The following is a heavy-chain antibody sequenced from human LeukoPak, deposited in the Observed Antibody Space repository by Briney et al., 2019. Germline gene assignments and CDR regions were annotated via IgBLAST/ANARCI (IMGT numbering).Heavy chain of an antibody. CDR3: AREGYSSFDY. J-gene: IGHJ4*02. CDR2: ISASGTTI. V-gene: IGHV3-11*04. D-gene: IGHD6-13*01. CDR1: GFTFSDYY. Sequence: GGSLRLSCAASGFTFSDYYMTWIRQAPGKGLEWVSFISASGTTIDYGDSVKGRFTISRDNAKSSLYLQMNSLRAEDTAVYYCAREGYSSFDYWGQGTLVTVSP.